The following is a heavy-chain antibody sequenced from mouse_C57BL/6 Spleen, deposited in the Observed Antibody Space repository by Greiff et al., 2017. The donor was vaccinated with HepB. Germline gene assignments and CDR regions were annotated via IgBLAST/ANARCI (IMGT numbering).Heavy chain of an antibody. V-gene: IGHV14-4*01. Sequence: EVQLQQSGAELVRPGASVKLSCTASGFNIKDDYMHWVKQRPEQGLEWIGWIDPENGDTEYASKFQGKATITADTSSNTAYLQLSSLTSEDTAVYYCTTRDYGSPFDYWGQGPTLTVSS. CDR1: GFNIKDDY. J-gene: IGHJ2*01. CDR3: TTRDYGSPFDY. CDR2: IDPENGDT. D-gene: IGHD1-1*01.